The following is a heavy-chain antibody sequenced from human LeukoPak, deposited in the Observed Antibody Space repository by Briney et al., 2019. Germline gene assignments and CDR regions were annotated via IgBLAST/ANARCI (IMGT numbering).Heavy chain of an antibody. J-gene: IGHJ4*02. CDR2: IIPILGIA. CDR1: GGTFSSYA. V-gene: IGHV1-69*04. CDR3: ARDGGSTSCPY. Sequence: EASVKVSCKASGGTFSSYAISWVRQAPGQGLEWMGRIIPILGIANYAQKFQGRVTITADKSTSTAYMELSSLRSEATAVYYCARDGGSTSCPYWGQGTLVTVSS. D-gene: IGHD2-2*01.